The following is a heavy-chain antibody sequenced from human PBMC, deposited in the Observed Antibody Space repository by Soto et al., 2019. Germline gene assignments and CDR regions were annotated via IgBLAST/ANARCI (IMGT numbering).Heavy chain of an antibody. CDR3: ATRSPAFDY. CDR2: ISTYKGNA. CDR1: GYPFTSYG. V-gene: IGHV1-18*01. Sequence: QVQLVQSGPEVKKPGASVKVSCKTSGYPFTSYGISWVRQAPGQGLEWMGWISTYKGNANYAQKFQGRVTMTTDTSTSTAYMELRSLRSDDTAVYYCATRSPAFDYWGQGTLVTVSS. J-gene: IGHJ4*02.